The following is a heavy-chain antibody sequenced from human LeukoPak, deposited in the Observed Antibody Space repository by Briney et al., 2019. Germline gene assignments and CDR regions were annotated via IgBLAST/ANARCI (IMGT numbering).Heavy chain of an antibody. J-gene: IGHJ4*02. D-gene: IGHD5-12*01. CDR3: ARGEWLRSWFGY. V-gene: IGHV4-34*01. CDR2: INHSGST. Sequence: PSETLSLTCAVYGGSFSGYYWSWIRQPPGKGLEWIGEINHSGSTNYNPSRKSRVTISVDTSKNQFSLKLSSVTAADTAVYYCARGEWLRSWFGYWGQGTLVTVSS. CDR1: GGSFSGYY.